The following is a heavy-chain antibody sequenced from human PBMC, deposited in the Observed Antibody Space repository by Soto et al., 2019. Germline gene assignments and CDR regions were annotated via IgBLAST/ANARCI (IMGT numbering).Heavy chain of an antibody. CDR2: IYYSGST. D-gene: IGHD1-1*01. V-gene: IGHV4-30-4*01. J-gene: IGHJ5*02. CDR3: ASFNDLNWFDP. CDR1: GGSISSGDYY. Sequence: SETLSLTCTVSGGSISSGDYYWSWIRQPPGKGLEWIGYIYYSGSTYYNPSLKSRVTISVDTSKNQFSLKLSSVTAADTAVYYCASFNDLNWFDPWGQGTLVTVSS.